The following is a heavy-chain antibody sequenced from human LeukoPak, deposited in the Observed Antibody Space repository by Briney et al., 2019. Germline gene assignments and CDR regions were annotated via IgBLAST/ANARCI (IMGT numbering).Heavy chain of an antibody. CDR3: ARTHYGFDY. J-gene: IGHJ4*02. CDR1: GGPISSYY. V-gene: IGHV4-59*01. D-gene: IGHD3-10*01. Sequence: PSETLSLTCTVSGGPISSYYWSWIRQPPGKGLEWIGYIYYSGSTNYNPSLKSRVTISVDTSKNQFSLKLSSVTAADTAVYYCARTHYGFDYWGQGTLVTVSS. CDR2: IYYSGST.